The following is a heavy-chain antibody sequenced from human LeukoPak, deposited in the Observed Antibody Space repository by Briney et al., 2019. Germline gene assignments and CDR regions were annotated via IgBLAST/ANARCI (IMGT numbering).Heavy chain of an antibody. Sequence: GGSLRLSCVASGFTFSNYAMNWVRQAPGKGLEWVSAISVRGTSTYYADSVKGRFTISRDNSKNTLYLQMNGLRAEDTAIYYCAEAPYGDYYYYMDVWGKGTTVTVSS. V-gene: IGHV3-23*01. CDR3: AEAPYGDYYYYMDV. CDR2: ISVRGTST. D-gene: IGHD4-17*01. J-gene: IGHJ6*03. CDR1: GFTFSNYA.